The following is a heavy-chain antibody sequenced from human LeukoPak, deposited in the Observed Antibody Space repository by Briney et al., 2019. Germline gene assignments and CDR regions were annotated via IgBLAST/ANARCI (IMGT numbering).Heavy chain of an antibody. CDR3: AKEGIAAAGTFYYYGMDV. J-gene: IGHJ6*02. CDR2: ISYDGSNK. CDR1: GFTFSSYG. V-gene: IGHV3-30*18. D-gene: IGHD6-13*01. Sequence: PGGSLRLSCAASGFTFSSYGMHWVRQAPGKGLEWVAVISYDGSNKYYADSVKGRFTISRDNSKNTLYLQINSLRAEDTAVYYCAKEGIAAAGTFYYYGMDVWGQGTTVTVSS.